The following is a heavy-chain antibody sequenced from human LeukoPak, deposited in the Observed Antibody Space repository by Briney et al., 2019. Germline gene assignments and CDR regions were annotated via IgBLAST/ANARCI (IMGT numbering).Heavy chain of an antibody. V-gene: IGHV1-3*01. Sequence: ASVKVSCKASGYTFTGYYMHWVRQAPGQGLEWMGWINAGNGNTKYSQKFQGRVTITRDTSASTAYMELSSLRSEDTAVYYCARDLFRSSGYYLGYWGQGTLVTVSS. CDR1: GYTFTGYY. J-gene: IGHJ4*02. CDR3: ARDLFRSSGYYLGY. CDR2: INAGNGNT. D-gene: IGHD3-22*01.